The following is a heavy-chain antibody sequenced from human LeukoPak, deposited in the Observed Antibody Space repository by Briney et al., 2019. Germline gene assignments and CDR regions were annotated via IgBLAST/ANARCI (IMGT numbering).Heavy chain of an antibody. V-gene: IGHV3-21*01. D-gene: IGHD2-2*01. J-gene: IGHJ4*02. CDR2: ISSSSSYI. CDR3: ARLVVVPAAIGTYFDY. Sequence: GGSLRLSCAASGFTFSSYSMNWVRQAPGKGLEWVSSISSSSSYIYYADSVKGRFTISRDNAKNSLYLQMNSLRAEDTAVYYCARLVVVPAAIGTYFDYRGQGTLVTVSS. CDR1: GFTFSSYS.